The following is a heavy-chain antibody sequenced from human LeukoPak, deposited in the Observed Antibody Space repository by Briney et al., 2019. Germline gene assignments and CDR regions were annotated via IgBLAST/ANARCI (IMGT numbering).Heavy chain of an antibody. CDR3: ASQSSGWYAHNAFDI. CDR2: IYPGDSDT. Sequence: GESLKISCKGSGYSFSIYWIGWVRQMPGKGLEWMGIIYPGDSDTRYSPSFQGQVTISADRSISTAYLQWSGLKASDTAMYYCASQSSGWYAHNAFDIWGQGTMVTVSS. D-gene: IGHD6-13*01. J-gene: IGHJ3*02. CDR1: GYSFSIYW. V-gene: IGHV5-51*01.